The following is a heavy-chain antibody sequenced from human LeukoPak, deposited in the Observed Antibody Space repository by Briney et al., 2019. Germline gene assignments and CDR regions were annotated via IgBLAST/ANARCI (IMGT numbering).Heavy chain of an antibody. CDR2: IIPILGIA. CDR3: AGSSTRDLDY. Sequence: GASVKVSCKASGGTFSSYAISWVRQAPGQGLEWMGRIIPILGIANYAQKFQGRVTITADKSTSTAFMELSSLRSEDTAVYYCAGSSTRDLDYWGQGTLVTVSS. D-gene: IGHD2-2*01. J-gene: IGHJ4*02. V-gene: IGHV1-69*04. CDR1: GGTFSSYA.